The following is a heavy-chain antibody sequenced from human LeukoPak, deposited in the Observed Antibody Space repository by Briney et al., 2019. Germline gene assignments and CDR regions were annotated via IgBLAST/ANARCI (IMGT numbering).Heavy chain of an antibody. CDR2: ISPDSNYK. CDR3: ARAHTVTTVDY. Sequence: WVSSISPDSNYKYYVDSVKGRFTISRDNAKSSLYLQMNSLRAEDTAVYYCARAHTVTTVDYWGQGTLVTVSS. D-gene: IGHD4-17*01. J-gene: IGHJ4*02. V-gene: IGHV3-21*01.